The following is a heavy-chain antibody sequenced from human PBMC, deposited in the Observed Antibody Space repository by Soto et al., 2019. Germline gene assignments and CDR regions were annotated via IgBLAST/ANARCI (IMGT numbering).Heavy chain of an antibody. CDR1: GFTFSDYY. Sequence: QVQLVESGGGLVKPGGSLRLSCAASGFTFSDYYMSWIRQAPGKGLEWVSYISSSSSYTNYADSVKGRFTISRDNAENSLFLQMYSLRAEDTAVYYCAREVDPRYNWNDATGYYFDYWGQGTLVTVSS. CDR2: ISSSSSYT. CDR3: AREVDPRYNWNDATGYYFDY. J-gene: IGHJ4*02. D-gene: IGHD1-20*01. V-gene: IGHV3-11*06.